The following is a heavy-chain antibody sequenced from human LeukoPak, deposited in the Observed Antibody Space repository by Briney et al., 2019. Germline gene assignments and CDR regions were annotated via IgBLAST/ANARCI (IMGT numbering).Heavy chain of an antibody. D-gene: IGHD3-10*02. CDR2: INPNSGDT. CDR1: GYTFTDYY. Sequence: GASVKVSCKASGYTFTDYYMHWVQQAPGQGLEWMGWINPNSGDTYYAPKFQGRVTMTRDTSISTAYMELSRLRSDDTAVYYCARDGTMSTRAPGGVPDYWGQGTLVTVS. J-gene: IGHJ4*02. V-gene: IGHV1-2*02. CDR3: ARDGTMSTRAPGGVPDY.